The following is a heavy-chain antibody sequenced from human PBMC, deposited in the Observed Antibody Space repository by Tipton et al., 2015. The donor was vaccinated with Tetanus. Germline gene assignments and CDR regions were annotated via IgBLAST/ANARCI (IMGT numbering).Heavy chain of an antibody. CDR1: GFTFSSYW. J-gene: IGHJ4*02. CDR3: ARVRGYCSSTTCSGIDY. D-gene: IGHD2-2*01. V-gene: IGHV3-7*01. Sequence: SGFTFSSYWMSWVRQAPGKGLEWVANIKEDGSEKSYVDSVKGRFTISRDNAKNSLYLQMNSLRAEDTAVYYCARVRGYCSSTTCSGIDYWGQGTLVTVSS. CDR2: IKEDGSEK.